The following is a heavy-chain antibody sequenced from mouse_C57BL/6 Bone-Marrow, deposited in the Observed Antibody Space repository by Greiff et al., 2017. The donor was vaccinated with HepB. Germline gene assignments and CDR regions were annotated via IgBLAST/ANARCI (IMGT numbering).Heavy chain of an antibody. CDR3: ARHRITTVWYFDV. CDR2: ISSGGSYT. CDR1: GFTFSSYG. V-gene: IGHV5-6*01. Sequence: EVMLVESGGDLVKPGGSLKLSCAASGFTFSSYGMSWVRQTPDKRLAWVATISSGGSYTYYPDSVKGRFTISRDNAKNTLYLQMSSLKSEDTAMYYCARHRITTVWYFDVWGTGTTVTVSS. D-gene: IGHD1-1*01. J-gene: IGHJ1*03.